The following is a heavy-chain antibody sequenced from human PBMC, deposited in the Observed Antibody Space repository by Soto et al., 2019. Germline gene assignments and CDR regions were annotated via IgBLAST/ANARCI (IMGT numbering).Heavy chain of an antibody. CDR3: TRQMSSGWPQYYYSGMDV. Sequence: SVKVSCKASGGTFSSYAISWVRQAPGQGLEWMGGIIPIFGTANYAQKFQGRVTITADESTSTAYMELSSLISEDTAVYYCTRQMSSGWPQYYYSGMDVWGQGTTVTVS. V-gene: IGHV1-69*13. CDR1: GGTFSSYA. J-gene: IGHJ6*02. CDR2: IIPIFGTA. D-gene: IGHD6-19*01.